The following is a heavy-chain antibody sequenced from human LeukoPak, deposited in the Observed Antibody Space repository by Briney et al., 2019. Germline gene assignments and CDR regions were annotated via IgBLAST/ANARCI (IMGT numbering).Heavy chain of an antibody. J-gene: IGHJ1*01. V-gene: IGHV1-18*01. CDR2: ISAYNGNT. D-gene: IGHD2-2*02. Sequence: ASVKVSCKASGYTFTSYGISWVRQAPGQGLEWMGWISAYNGNTNYAQKFQGRVTMTRDTSISTAYMELSRLKSDDTAVYYCARALPLYCSSTSCYTEYFQHWGQGTLVTVSS. CDR3: ARALPLYCSSTSCYTEYFQH. CDR1: GYTFTSYG.